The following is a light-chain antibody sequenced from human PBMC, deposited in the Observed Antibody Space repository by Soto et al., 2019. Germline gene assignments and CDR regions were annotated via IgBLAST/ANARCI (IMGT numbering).Light chain of an antibody. CDR1: QSLLYSDGKTY. V-gene: IGKV2D-29*01. J-gene: IGKJ5*01. CDR2: DVS. Sequence: DVVVTQTPLSLSVTPGQPASMYCKSSQSLLYSDGKTYLYWYLQRPGQPPQLLIYDVSNRFSGVPDRFSGRGSGTDFTLKISRVEAEDVGVYYCMQRTHVPITFGQGTRLEIK. CDR3: MQRTHVPIT.